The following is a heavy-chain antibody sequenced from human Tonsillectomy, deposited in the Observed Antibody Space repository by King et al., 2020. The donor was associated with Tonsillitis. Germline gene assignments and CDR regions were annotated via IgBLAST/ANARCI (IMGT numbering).Heavy chain of an antibody. J-gene: IGHJ5*02. CDR1: GGSITSGDFY. CDR2: IYYSGST. CDR3: ARDDLYGGGFEP. V-gene: IGHV4-31*03. Sequence: QLQESGPGLVKPSQTLSLTCTVSGGSITSGDFYWTWIRQHPGKGLEWIGYIYYSGSTYYNPSLKSRLTISVDTSKNQFSLKLSSVTAADTAVYYCARDDLYGGGFEPWGQGTLVTVSS. D-gene: IGHD2/OR15-2a*01.